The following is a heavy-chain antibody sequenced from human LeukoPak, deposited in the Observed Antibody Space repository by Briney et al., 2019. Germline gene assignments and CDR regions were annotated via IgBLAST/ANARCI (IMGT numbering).Heavy chain of an antibody. Sequence: GGSLRLSCAASGFAFSSYAMSWVRQAPGKGLEWVSAISGSGGSTYYADSVKGRFTISRDNSKNTLYLQMNSLRAEDTAVYYCAKVGEMATIWYYFDYWGQGTLVTVSS. V-gene: IGHV3-23*01. D-gene: IGHD5-24*01. CDR1: GFAFSSYA. CDR2: ISGSGGST. CDR3: AKVGEMATIWYYFDY. J-gene: IGHJ4*02.